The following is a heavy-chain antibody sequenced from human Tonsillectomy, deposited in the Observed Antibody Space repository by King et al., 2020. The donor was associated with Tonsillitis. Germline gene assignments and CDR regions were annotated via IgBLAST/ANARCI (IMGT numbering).Heavy chain of an antibody. CDR1: GGSISSYY. CDR3: ARGNIVVVPAAIYYYGMDV. Sequence: VQLQESGPGLVKPSETLSLTCTVSGGSISSYYWSWIRQPPGKGLEWIGYIYYSGSTNYNPSLKSRVTISVDTSKNQFSLKLSSVTAADTAVYYCARGNIVVVPAAIYYYGMDVWGQGTTVTVSS. D-gene: IGHD2-2*01. CDR2: IYYSGST. V-gene: IGHV4-59*01. J-gene: IGHJ6*02.